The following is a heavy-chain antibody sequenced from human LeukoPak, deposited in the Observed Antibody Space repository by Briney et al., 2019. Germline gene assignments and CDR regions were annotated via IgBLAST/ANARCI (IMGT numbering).Heavy chain of an antibody. D-gene: IGHD2-15*01. CDR3: ARGIVVVVAATVNWFDP. V-gene: IGHV4-30-4*01. J-gene: IGHJ5*02. CDR1: GGSISSGDYY. Sequence: SQTLSLTCTVSGGSISSGDYYWSWIRQPPGKGLEWIGYIYYSGSTYYNPSLKSRVTISVDTSKNQFSLKLSSVTAADTAVYYCARGIVVVVAATVNWFDPWGQGTLVTVSS. CDR2: IYYSGST.